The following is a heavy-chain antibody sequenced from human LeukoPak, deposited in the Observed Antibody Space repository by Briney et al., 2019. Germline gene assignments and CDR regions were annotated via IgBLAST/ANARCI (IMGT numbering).Heavy chain of an antibody. CDR3: ARDLRYGGNWFDP. J-gene: IGHJ5*02. V-gene: IGHV4-39*07. D-gene: IGHD4-23*01. CDR2: IYYSGST. CDR1: GGSISSSSYY. Sequence: SETLFLTCTVSGGSISSSSYYWGWIRQPPGTGLEWIGSIYYSGSTYYNPSLKSRVTISVDTSKNQFSLKLSSVTAADTAVYYCARDLRYGGNWFDPWGQGTLVTVSP.